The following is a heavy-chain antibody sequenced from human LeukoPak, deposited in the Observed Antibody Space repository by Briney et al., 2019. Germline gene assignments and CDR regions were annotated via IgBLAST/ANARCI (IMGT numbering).Heavy chain of an antibody. D-gene: IGHD2-2*01. CDR1: GFTFSSYG. V-gene: IGHV3-30*18. CDR2: ISYDGSNK. Sequence: GGSLRLSCAASGFTFSSYGMHWVRQAPGKGLEWVAVISYDGSNKYYADSVKGRFTISRDNSKNTLYLQMNSLRAEDTAVYYCAKAPGGCSSTSCCSLDYWGQGTLVTVSS. CDR3: AKAPGGCSSTSCCSLDY. J-gene: IGHJ4*02.